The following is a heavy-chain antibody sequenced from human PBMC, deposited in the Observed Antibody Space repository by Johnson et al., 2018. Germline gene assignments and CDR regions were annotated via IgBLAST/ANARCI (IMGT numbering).Heavy chain of an antibody. V-gene: IGHV3-48*01. CDR1: GFRFSDNN. CDR2: ISSKSSLK. J-gene: IGHJ4*02. CDR3: VRSGGIWVGGATTACDS. Sequence: EVQLLETGGGLVKXGGSLRLXCAVSGFRFSDNNMNWVRQAPGKGLEWVSYISSKSSLKYYADSVKGRFIISRDKAKNSLFLQMSSLRVEDMAVSYCVRSGGIWVGGATTACDSWGQGTLVTVSS. D-gene: IGHD1-1*01.